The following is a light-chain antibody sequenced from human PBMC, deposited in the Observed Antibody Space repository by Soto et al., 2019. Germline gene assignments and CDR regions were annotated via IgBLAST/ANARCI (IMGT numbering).Light chain of an antibody. CDR2: NNN. V-gene: IGLV1-44*01. Sequence: QSVLTQPPSASGTPGQRVTISCSGSSSNIGTNTVNWYLQLPGTAPKLLMYNNNQRPSGVPERFSGSKSGTSASLAIGGLQSEDEAVYYCAAWDDSLDGFYVFGSGTKLTVL. CDR3: AAWDDSLDGFYV. J-gene: IGLJ1*01. CDR1: SSNIGTNT.